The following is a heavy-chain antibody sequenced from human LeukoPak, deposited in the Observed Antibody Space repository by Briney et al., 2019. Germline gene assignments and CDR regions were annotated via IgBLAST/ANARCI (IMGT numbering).Heavy chain of an antibody. CDR2: IYYSGST. V-gene: IGHV4-59*01. D-gene: IGHD5-12*01. J-gene: IGHJ4*02. CDR1: GGSINSYY. Sequence: SETLSLTCTVSGGSINSYYWSWIRQPPGKGLEWIGYIYYSGSTSYNPSLKSRVTISVDTSSNQFSLMLSSVTAADTAVYYCTRGTKTGYTGYDWNYWGQGSLVTVSS. CDR3: TRGTKTGYTGYDWNY.